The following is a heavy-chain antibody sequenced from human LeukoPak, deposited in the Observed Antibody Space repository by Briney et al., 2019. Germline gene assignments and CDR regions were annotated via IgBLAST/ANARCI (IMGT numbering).Heavy chain of an antibody. V-gene: IGHV3-30*01. J-gene: IGHJ5*02. CDR2: ISYDGSNK. CDR3: ARDLEDYDILTGYYSWFDP. D-gene: IGHD3-9*01. Sequence: PGGSLRLSCAASGFTFSSYAMHWVRQAPGKGLEWVAVISYDGSNKYSEDSVKGRFTISRDNSKNTLYLQMNSLRAEDTAVYYCARDLEDYDILTGYYSWFDPWGQGTLVTVSS. CDR1: GFTFSSYA.